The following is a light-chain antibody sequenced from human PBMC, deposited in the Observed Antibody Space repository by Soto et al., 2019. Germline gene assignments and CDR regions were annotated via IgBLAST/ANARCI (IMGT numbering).Light chain of an antibody. Sequence: IQLTQSPSSLSASLGDRVTITCRASQGISSYLGWYQQKPGKAPNLLIYDASTLHSGVPSRFSGGGSGTDCTLTISSLKNEDFSTYYCQQVNVYPSTFGGGTKVDIK. CDR2: DAS. V-gene: IGKV1-9*01. J-gene: IGKJ4*01. CDR3: QQVNVYPST. CDR1: QGISSY.